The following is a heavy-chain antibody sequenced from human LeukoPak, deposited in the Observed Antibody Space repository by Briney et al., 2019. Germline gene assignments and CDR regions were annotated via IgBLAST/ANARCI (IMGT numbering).Heavy chain of an antibody. Sequence: ASVKVSCKASGYSFTGYYIHWVRQAPGQGLEWMRWINPNSGGTNYAQKFQGRVTMTRDTSISTAYMELSRLRSDDTAVYYCARDTARITIFGVAKYMDVWGKGTTVTVSS. CDR3: ARDTARITIFGVAKYMDV. CDR2: INPNSGGT. CDR1: GYSFTGYY. V-gene: IGHV1-2*02. J-gene: IGHJ6*03. D-gene: IGHD3-3*01.